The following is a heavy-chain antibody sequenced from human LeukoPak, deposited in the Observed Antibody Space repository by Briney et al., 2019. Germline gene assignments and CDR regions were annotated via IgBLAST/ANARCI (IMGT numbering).Heavy chain of an antibody. CDR3: ARDVGRGYYFDY. D-gene: IGHD1-26*01. J-gene: IGHJ4*02. V-gene: IGHV4-59*01. CDR1: GGSISSYY. CDR2: IYYSGGT. Sequence: PSETLSLTCTVSGGSISSYYWSWIRQPPGKGLEWIGYIYYSGGTNYNPSLKSRVTISVDTSKNQFSLKLSSVTAADTAVYYCARDVGRGYYFDYWGQGTLVTVSS.